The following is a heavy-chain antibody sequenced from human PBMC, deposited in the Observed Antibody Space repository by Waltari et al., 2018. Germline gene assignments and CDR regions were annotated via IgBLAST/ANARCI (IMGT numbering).Heavy chain of an antibody. V-gene: IGHV4-59*01. J-gene: IGHJ4*02. CDR2: IYYSGST. D-gene: IGHD3-22*01. CDR1: GGSISSYY. CDR3: ARSPGWYDSSGHQDFDY. Sequence: QVQLQESGPGLVKPSETLSLTCTVSGGSISSYYWSWIRQPPGKGLEWIGYIYYSGSTNYNPSLKSRVTISVDTSKNQFSLKLSSVTAADTAVHYCARSPGWYDSSGHQDFDYWGQGTLVTVSS.